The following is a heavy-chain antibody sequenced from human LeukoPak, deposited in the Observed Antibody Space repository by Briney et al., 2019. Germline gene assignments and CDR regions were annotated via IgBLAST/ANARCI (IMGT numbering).Heavy chain of an antibody. V-gene: IGHV3-30*02. CDR2: IRYDGSNK. CDR3: AKAYAICSSTSCFQPLWFDP. CDR1: GFTFSSYG. D-gene: IGHD2-2*01. Sequence: HTGGSLRLSCAASGFTFSSYGMHWVRQAPGKGLEWVAFIRYDGSNKYYADSVKGRFTISRDNSKNTLYLQMNSLRAEDTAVYYCAKAYAICSSTSCFQPLWFDPWGQGTLVTVSS. J-gene: IGHJ5*02.